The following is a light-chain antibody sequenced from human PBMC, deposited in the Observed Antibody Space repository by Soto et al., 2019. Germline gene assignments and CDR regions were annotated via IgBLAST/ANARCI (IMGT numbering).Light chain of an antibody. CDR1: QGISSY. CDR3: QQLNSYPLIT. CDR2: AAS. J-gene: IGKJ5*01. Sequence: IQFTQSPSSLSASVGDRVTITCRASQGISSYLAWYQQKPGKAPKLLIYAASTLQSGVPSRFSDSGSGTDFTLTISSLQPEDFATYYCQQLNSYPLITFGQGTRLENK. V-gene: IGKV1-9*01.